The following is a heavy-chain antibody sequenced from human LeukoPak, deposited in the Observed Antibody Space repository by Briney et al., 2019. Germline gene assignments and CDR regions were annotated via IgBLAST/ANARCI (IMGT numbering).Heavy chain of an antibody. CDR3: ARETNGDYVDY. V-gene: IGHV4-61*02. CDR2: IYTSGST. Sequence: PSETLSLTCTVSGGSFSSGSYYWSWLRQPAGTGREWIGRIYTSGSTNYNPSLKSRVTISVDTSKNQFSLKLSSVTAADTAVYYCARETNGDYVDYWGQGTLVTVSS. J-gene: IGHJ4*02. CDR1: GGSFSSGSYY. D-gene: IGHD4-17*01.